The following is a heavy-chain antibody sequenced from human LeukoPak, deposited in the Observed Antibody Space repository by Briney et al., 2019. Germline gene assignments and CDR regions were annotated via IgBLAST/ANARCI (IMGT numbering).Heavy chain of an antibody. D-gene: IGHD3-3*01. CDR3: ARGGFGGYYIAYYYYMDV. Sequence: GASVKVSCKASGFTFTSSAMQWVRQARGQRLEWIGWIVVGSGNTNYAQKFQGRVTITRNTSISTAYMELSSLRSEDTAVYNCARGGFGGYYIAYYYYMDVWGKGTTVTVSS. CDR2: IVVGSGNT. CDR1: GFTFTSSA. J-gene: IGHJ6*03. V-gene: IGHV1-58*02.